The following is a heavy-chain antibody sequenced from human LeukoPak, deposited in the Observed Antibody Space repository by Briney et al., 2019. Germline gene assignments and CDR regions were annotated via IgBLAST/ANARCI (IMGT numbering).Heavy chain of an antibody. J-gene: IGHJ4*02. D-gene: IGHD1-7*01. V-gene: IGHV1-2*02. Sequence: GASVKVSCKASGYTFTAYYLNWVRQAPGQGLEWLGWIHPSSGVAKLPQRLQGRVTMARDTSITTAYMELSSLRSDDTAVYYCARSPPIWNYVDYFDYWGQGVLVSVSS. CDR2: IHPSSGVA. CDR1: GYTFTAYY. CDR3: ARSPPIWNYVDYFDY.